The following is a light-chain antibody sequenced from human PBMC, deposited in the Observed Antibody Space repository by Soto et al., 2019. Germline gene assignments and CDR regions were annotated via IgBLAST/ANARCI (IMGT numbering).Light chain of an antibody. CDR2: RAS. J-gene: IGKJ1*01. CDR3: LQYNSYWT. V-gene: IGKV1-5*03. Sequence: DIQMTQFPSTLSASVGDRVTITCRASQSVGAWLAWYQQKPGKAPKVLISRASSLQGGVPSRFSSSGSGTEFTLTISSLQPDDLATYYCLQYNSYWTFGQGTKVEIK. CDR1: QSVGAW.